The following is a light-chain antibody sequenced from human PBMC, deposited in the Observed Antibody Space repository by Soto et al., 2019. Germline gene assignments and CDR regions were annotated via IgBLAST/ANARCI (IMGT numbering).Light chain of an antibody. J-gene: IGLJ3*02. CDR1: NSDVGGYNS. Sequence: QSVLTQPRSVSGSPGQSVTISCTGTNSDVGGYNSVPWYQQLPGNAPKIMISAVSQRPSGVPDRFSGSKSGNTASLTISGLQADDEADYFCFSYTASDLWVFGGGTKVTVL. CDR3: FSYTASDLWV. CDR2: AVS. V-gene: IGLV2-11*01.